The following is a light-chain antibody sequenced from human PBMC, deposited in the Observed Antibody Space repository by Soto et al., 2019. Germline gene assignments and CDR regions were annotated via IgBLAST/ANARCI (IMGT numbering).Light chain of an antibody. V-gene: IGKV1-33*01. CDR3: QQYENLPIT. J-gene: IGKJ5*01. Sequence: DIQMTQSPSSLSASVGDRVTITCQASLGIITLLNWYQEKPGQTPKLLIFDASNLEVGVPSRFSGGGSGTHFTLTITSLQPEDVATYYCQQYENLPITFGQGTRLEIK. CDR2: DAS. CDR1: LGIITL.